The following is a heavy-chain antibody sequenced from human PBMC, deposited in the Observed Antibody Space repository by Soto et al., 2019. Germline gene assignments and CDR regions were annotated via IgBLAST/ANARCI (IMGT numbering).Heavy chain of an antibody. Sequence: EVQLLESGGGLVQPGGSLRLSCAASGFTFSSYAMSWVRQAPGKGLEWVSGISGSGDSTYYADSVRGRFTISRDNSKNTLYLQMNSLRAEDTAVYYWAKDRDGAAAGPTKFYGMDVWGQGTTVTVSS. CDR1: GFTFSSYA. J-gene: IGHJ6*02. D-gene: IGHD6-13*01. CDR3: AKDRDGAAAGPTKFYGMDV. V-gene: IGHV3-23*01. CDR2: ISGSGDST.